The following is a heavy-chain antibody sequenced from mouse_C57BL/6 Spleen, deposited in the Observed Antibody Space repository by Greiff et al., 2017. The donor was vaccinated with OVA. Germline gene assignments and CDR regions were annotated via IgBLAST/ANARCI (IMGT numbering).Heavy chain of an antibody. V-gene: IGHV14-1*01. Sequence: VQLQQSGAELVRPGASVKLSCTASGFTIKDYYMHWVKQRPEQGLEWIGRIDPEDGATEYAPKFKGQATITADTSSNTAYLQLSSLTSEDTAVYYSTTALNSAVEPYFWGQGTTLTVSS. J-gene: IGHJ2*01. CDR1: GFTIKDYY. D-gene: IGHD1-1*02. CDR2: IDPEDGAT. CDR3: TTALNSAVEPYF.